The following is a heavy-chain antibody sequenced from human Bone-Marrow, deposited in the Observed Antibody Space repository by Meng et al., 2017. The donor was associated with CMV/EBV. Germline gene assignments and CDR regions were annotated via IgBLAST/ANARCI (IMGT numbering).Heavy chain of an antibody. CDR3: ARSQDFWSPFSLDY. D-gene: IGHD3-3*01. CDR2: IDWDDDK. V-gene: IGHV2-70*04. J-gene: IGHJ4*02. Sequence: SGLTLVILTQPLTLTCSFSGFSLSPSGVRVSWIRQPPGKALEWLARIDWDDDKFYSSSLKTRLTISKDTSKRQVVLTMTNMDPVDTATYYCARSQDFWSPFSLDYWGQGTLVTVSS. CDR1: GFSLSPSGVR.